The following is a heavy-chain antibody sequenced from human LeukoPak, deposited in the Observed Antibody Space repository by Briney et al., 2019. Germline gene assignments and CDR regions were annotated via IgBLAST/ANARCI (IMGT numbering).Heavy chain of an antibody. D-gene: IGHD3-22*01. CDR2: ISSSSSYI. J-gene: IGHJ4*02. CDR1: GFTFSSYS. V-gene: IGHV3-21*04. Sequence: GGSLRLSCAASGFTFSSYSMNWVRQAPGKGLEWVSSISSSSSYIYYADSVKGRFTISRDNAKNSLYLQMNSLRAEDTAVYYCAKDLTPYYDSSGYFDYWGQGTLVTVSS. CDR3: AKDLTPYYDSSGYFDY.